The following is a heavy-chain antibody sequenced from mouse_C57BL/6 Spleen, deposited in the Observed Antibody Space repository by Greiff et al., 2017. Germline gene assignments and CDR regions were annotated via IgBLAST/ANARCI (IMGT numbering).Heavy chain of an antibody. CDR2: IDPETGGT. CDR1: GYTFTDYE. J-gene: IGHJ4*01. CDR3: TREREKANNSTNYAISY. V-gene: IGHV1-15*01. D-gene: IGHD2-5*01. Sequence: VQLQQSGAELVRPGASVTLSCKASGYTFTDYEMHWVKQTPVHGLEWIGAIDPETGGTAYNQKFKGKAILTAVKSSSTAYSELRSMKSEDSAVYYNTREREKANNSTNYAISYRGKGTSVTVTS.